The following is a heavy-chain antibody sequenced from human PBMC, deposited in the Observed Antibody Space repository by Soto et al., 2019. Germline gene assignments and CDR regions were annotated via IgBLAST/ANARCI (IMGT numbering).Heavy chain of an antibody. CDR2: ISGSGGST. Sequence: EVQLLESGGGLVQPGGSLRLSCAASGFTFSEYAMNWVRQAPGKGLEWVAGISGSGGSTYYAASVKGRFTISRDNSKNTLYLQMNSLRAEDTAIYYCVTSGYFLRSDFGYWGQGTLVTVSS. V-gene: IGHV3-23*01. J-gene: IGHJ4*02. D-gene: IGHD3-22*01. CDR1: GFTFSEYA. CDR3: VTSGYFLRSDFGY.